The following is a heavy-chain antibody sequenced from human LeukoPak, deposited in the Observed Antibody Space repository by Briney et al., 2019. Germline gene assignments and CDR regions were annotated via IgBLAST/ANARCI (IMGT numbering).Heavy chain of an antibody. Sequence: GASVKVSCKASGYTFTSYAMNWVRQAPGQGLEWMGWINTNTGNPTYAQGFTGRFVFSLDTSVSTAYLQISSLKAEDTAVYYCARVRYYYDSSGYYEDWYFDLWGRGTLVTVSS. D-gene: IGHD3-22*01. CDR1: GYTFTSYA. J-gene: IGHJ2*01. CDR2: INTNTGNP. V-gene: IGHV7-4-1*02. CDR3: ARVRYYYDSSGYYEDWYFDL.